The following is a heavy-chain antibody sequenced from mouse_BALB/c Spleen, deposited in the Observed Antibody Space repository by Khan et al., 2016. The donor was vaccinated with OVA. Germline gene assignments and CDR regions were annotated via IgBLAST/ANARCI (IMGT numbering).Heavy chain of an antibody. J-gene: IGHJ2*01. CDR2: IRSSGNT. CDR3: ARVYGGDFDY. D-gene: IGHD2-10*02. V-gene: IGHV3-2*02. Sequence: VQLKESGPGLVKPSQSLSLTCTVTGYSITSDYAWYWIRQFPGNKLECMGYIRSSGNTHYNPSLKSRISLTRDTSKNQFFLQLNAVTTEDTATYYCARVYGGDFDYWGQGTTLTVSS. CDR1: GYSITSDYA.